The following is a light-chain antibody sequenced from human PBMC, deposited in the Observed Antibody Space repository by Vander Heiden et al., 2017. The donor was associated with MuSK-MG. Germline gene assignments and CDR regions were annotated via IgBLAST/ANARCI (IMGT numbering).Light chain of an antibody. Sequence: DIQMPHSPLSLSASVGDRVTLTCRASENINNYLNGYQQRPGKDPKILIFAEARLESGVPSRFSGSGSGTDFTLTITSLQPEDFATYYCQQSYTTPRFTFGPGTKVDIK. CDR3: QQSYTTPRFT. CDR2: AEA. CDR1: ENINNY. V-gene: IGKV1-39*01. J-gene: IGKJ3*01.